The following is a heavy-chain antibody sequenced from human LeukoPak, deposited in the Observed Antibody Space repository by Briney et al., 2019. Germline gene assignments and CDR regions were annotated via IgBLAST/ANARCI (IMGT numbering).Heavy chain of an antibody. J-gene: IGHJ6*02. Sequence: PGGSLRLSCAASGFTFSSYAMSWVRQAPGKGLEWVSGISGSGGNTYYADSVKGRFTISRDNSKNTLSLQINSLRAEDTAVYYCAKAILAAAGPYGMGVWGQGTTVTVSS. D-gene: IGHD6-13*01. CDR3: AKAILAAAGPYGMGV. CDR1: GFTFSSYA. V-gene: IGHV3-23*01. CDR2: ISGSGGNT.